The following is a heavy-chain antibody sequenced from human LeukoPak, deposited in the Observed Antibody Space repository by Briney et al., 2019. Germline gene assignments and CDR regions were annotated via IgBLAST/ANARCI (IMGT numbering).Heavy chain of an antibody. D-gene: IGHD3-10*01. CDR3: AKDGSLWFGEAPTDY. CDR2: IRYDGSNK. J-gene: IGHJ4*02. Sequence: GGSLRLSCAASGFTFSIYGMQWVRQAPGKGLEWVAFIRYDGSNKYYADSVKGRFTISRDNSKNTLYLQMNSLRAEDTAVYYCAKDGSLWFGEAPTDYWGQGTLVTVSS. V-gene: IGHV3-30*02. CDR1: GFTFSIYG.